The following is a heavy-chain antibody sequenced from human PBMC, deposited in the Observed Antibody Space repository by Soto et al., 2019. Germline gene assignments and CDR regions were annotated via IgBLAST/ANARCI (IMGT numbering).Heavy chain of an antibody. Sequence: QITLNESGPTVVSPTETLTLTCRFSGFSLTTSAVGVGWIRQSPGKTPEWLALIYWDDDKRYSASLKSRLTITKDTSKKQVVLTVSDLDPTDTATYYCAHRVLRTVFGLVTTTAIYFDFWGQGTPVAVSS. D-gene: IGHD3-3*01. CDR2: IYWDDDK. V-gene: IGHV2-5*02. CDR3: AHRVLRTVFGLVTTTAIYFDF. CDR1: GFSLTTSAVG. J-gene: IGHJ4*02.